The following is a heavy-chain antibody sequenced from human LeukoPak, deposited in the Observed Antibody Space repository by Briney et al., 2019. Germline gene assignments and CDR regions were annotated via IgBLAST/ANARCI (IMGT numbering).Heavy chain of an antibody. Sequence: SETLSLTCAVYGGSFSGYYWSWIRQPPGKGLEWIGEINHSGSTNYNPSLKSRVTISVDTSKNQFSLKLSSVTAADTAVYYCARGSKYCSSTSCYAKTRALGRYYFDYWGQGTLVTVSS. V-gene: IGHV4-34*01. CDR1: GGSFSGYY. CDR2: INHSGST. J-gene: IGHJ4*02. CDR3: ARGSKYCSSTSCYAKTRALGRYYFDY. D-gene: IGHD2-2*01.